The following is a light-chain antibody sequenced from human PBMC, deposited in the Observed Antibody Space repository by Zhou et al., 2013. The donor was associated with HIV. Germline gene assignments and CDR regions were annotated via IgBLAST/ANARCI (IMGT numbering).Light chain of an antibody. CDR2: KAS. Sequence: DIQMTQSPSTLSASVGDRVTITCRASQSVHNWLAWYQLKPGKAPHLLIYKASNLESGVPSRFSGSGYETEFTLTVSSLQPDDFATYYCQQYDTYPWTFGPKDQGRKSN. V-gene: IGKV1-5*03. CDR1: QSVHNW. J-gene: IGKJ1*01. CDR3: QQYDTYPWT.